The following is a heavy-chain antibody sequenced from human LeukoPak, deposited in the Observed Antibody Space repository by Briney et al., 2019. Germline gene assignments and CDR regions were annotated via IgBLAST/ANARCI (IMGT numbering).Heavy chain of an antibody. Sequence: SQTLSLTCTVSGGSISSYYWSWIRQPPGKGLEWIGYIYTSGSTNYNPSLKSRVTISVDTSKNQFSLKLSSVTAADTAVYYCARLQRRTRECWFDPWGQGTLVAVSS. V-gene: IGHV4-4*09. D-gene: IGHD4-11*01. CDR3: ARLQRRTRECWFDP. J-gene: IGHJ5*02. CDR2: IYTSGST. CDR1: GGSISSYY.